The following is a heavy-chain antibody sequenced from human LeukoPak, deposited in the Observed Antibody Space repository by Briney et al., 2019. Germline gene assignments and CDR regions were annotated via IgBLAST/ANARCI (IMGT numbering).Heavy chain of an antibody. CDR1: GFTFSSYA. CDR3: AKGLQDIVVVVAAH. CDR2: ISGSGGST. Sequence: GGSLRLSCAASGFTFSSYAMSWVRQAPGKGLEWVSAISGSGGSTYYADSVKGRFTISRDNSKNALYLQMNSLRAEDTAVYYCAKGLQDIVVVVAAHWGQGTLVTVSS. J-gene: IGHJ4*02. D-gene: IGHD2-15*01. V-gene: IGHV3-23*01.